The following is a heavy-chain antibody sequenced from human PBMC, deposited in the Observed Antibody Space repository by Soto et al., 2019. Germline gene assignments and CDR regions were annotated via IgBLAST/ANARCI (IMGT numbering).Heavy chain of an antibody. CDR3: ARDRFYDYDFWSGPTYYGMDV. Sequence: PSETLSLTCTVSGGSISSYYWSWIRQPVGKGLEWIGRIYTSGSTNYNPSLKSRVTMSVDTSKNQFSLKLSSVTAADTAVYYCARDRFYDYDFWSGPTYYGMDVWGQGTTVTVSS. CDR1: GGSISSYY. D-gene: IGHD3-3*01. V-gene: IGHV4-4*07. CDR2: IYTSGST. J-gene: IGHJ6*02.